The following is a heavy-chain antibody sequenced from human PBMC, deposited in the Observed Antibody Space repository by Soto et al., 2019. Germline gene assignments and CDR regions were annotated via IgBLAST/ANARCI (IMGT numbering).Heavy chain of an antibody. CDR3: ARRPGYYRGWFDP. V-gene: IGHV4-39*01. CDR1: GGSISSSAYH. Sequence: SETLSLTCTVSGGSISSSAYHWGWIRQPPGKGLEWIGSMYYSGSTYYNPSLKSRVTISVDTSKNQFSLRLTSVTAADTSVYYCARRPGYYRGWFDPWGQGTLVTVSS. D-gene: IGHD3-9*01. J-gene: IGHJ5*02. CDR2: MYYSGST.